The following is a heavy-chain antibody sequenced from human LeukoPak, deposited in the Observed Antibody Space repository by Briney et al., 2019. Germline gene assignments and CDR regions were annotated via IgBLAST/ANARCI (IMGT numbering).Heavy chain of an antibody. CDR1: GGSFSGHY. J-gene: IGHJ4*02. Sequence: PSETLSLTCAVYGGSFSGHYWTWIRQPPGKGLEWIGESTHSGSTNYNPSLKSRVTISVDTSKNQFSLKLTSVSAADTAVFHCARGRTGAAALDFWGPGTLVTVSS. V-gene: IGHV4-34*01. CDR3: ARGRTGAAALDF. CDR2: STHSGST. D-gene: IGHD2-2*01.